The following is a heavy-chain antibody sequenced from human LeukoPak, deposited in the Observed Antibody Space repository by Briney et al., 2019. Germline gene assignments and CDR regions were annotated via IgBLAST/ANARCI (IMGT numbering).Heavy chain of an antibody. J-gene: IGHJ4*02. CDR2: IDPNSGGA. V-gene: IGHV1-2*02. Sequence: SLKVSCKAAGYTFTGYYMHWVRQSPGQGREWRGWIDPNSGGANYAQKFQGRVTMTRYTSIRTAYMALSRPVCQHTARDYCARAEKRGYRYSPSYWGQGTLVLVSS. CDR1: GYTFTGYY. D-gene: IGHD5-18*01. CDR3: ARAEKRGYRYSPSY.